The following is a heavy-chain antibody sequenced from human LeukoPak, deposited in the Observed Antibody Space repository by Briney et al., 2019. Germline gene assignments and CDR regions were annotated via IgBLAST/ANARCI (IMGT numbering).Heavy chain of an antibody. CDR1: GCTFSSYA. D-gene: IGHD3-22*01. V-gene: IGHV3-23*01. J-gene: IGHJ4*02. CDR3: AMGVVVIDFDY. Sequence: PGGSLRLSCAASGCTFSSYAMSWVRQAPGKGLEWVSAISGSGGSTYYADSVKGRFTISRDNSENTLYLQMNSLRAEDTAVYYCAMGVVVIDFDYWGQGTLVTVSS. CDR2: ISGSGGST.